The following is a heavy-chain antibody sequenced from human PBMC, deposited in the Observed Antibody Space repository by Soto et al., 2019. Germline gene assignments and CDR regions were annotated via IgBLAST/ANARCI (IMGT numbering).Heavy chain of an antibody. CDR1: GYTFTSYA. V-gene: IGHV1-3*01. CDR3: ARDRYERITIFGVVTGNYGMDV. J-gene: IGHJ6*02. D-gene: IGHD3-3*01. Sequence: ASVKVSCKASGYTFTSYATHWVRQAPGQRLEWKGWINAGNGNTKYSQKFQGRVTITRDTSASTAYMELSSLRSEDTAVYYCARDRYERITIFGVVTGNYGMDVWGQGTTVTVSS. CDR2: INAGNGNT.